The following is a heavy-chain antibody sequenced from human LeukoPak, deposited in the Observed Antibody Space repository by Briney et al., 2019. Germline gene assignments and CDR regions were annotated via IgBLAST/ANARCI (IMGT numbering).Heavy chain of an antibody. D-gene: IGHD3-22*01. CDR1: GGSFSGYY. CDR3: ARLTMMVVVDWFDP. CDR2: INHSGST. J-gene: IGHJ5*02. Sequence: SETLSLTCAVYGGSFSGYYWSWIRQPPGKGLEWIGEINHSGSTNYNPSLKSRVTISVDTSKNQFSLKLKSVTAADTAVYYCARLTMMVVVDWFDPWGQGTQVTVSS. V-gene: IGHV4-34*01.